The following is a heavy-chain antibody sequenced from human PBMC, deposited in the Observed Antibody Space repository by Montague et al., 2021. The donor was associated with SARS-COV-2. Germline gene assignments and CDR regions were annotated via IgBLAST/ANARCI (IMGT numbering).Heavy chain of an antibody. Sequence: TLSLTCTVSGGSISSGGYYWSWIRQHPGKGLEWIGYIYYSGSTYYNPSLKSRVTISVDTSKNQFSLKLSSVTAADTAVYSCARTPAVYVVVVPAARGHFDYWGQGTLVTVSS. J-gene: IGHJ4*02. CDR1: GGSISSGGYY. V-gene: IGHV4-31*03. CDR3: ARTPAVYVVVVPAARGHFDY. D-gene: IGHD2-2*01. CDR2: IYYSGST.